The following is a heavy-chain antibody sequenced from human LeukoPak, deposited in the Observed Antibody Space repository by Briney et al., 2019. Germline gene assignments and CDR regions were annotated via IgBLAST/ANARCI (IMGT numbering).Heavy chain of an antibody. CDR3: AKGPKQQLVGSRGHYFDS. J-gene: IGHJ4*02. V-gene: IGHV3-23*01. Sequence: GGSLRLSCGASGFTFSTYAMSWVRQAPGRGLEWVSGMTGSGDRTHYADSMKGRFTISRDNSKNTLHLQMNSLRAEDTAVYYCAKGPKQQLVGSRGHYFDSWGQGTLVTVSS. CDR2: MTGSGDRT. D-gene: IGHD6-13*01. CDR1: GFTFSTYA.